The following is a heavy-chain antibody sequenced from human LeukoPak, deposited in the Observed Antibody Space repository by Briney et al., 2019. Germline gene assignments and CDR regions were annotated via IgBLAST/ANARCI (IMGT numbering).Heavy chain of an antibody. CDR1: GCSISSSSAY. CDR3: VSPRGFSYGYFDY. J-gene: IGHJ4*02. Sequence: SETLSLTYTVSGCSISSSSAYWGWIRQPPGKGLEWIGSIYYSKNTYYNPSLKSRVTISADTSKNQFSLTLGSVSATDTAVCYCVSPRGFSYGYFDYWGQGTLVTVSS. D-gene: IGHD5-18*01. V-gene: IGHV4-39*01. CDR2: IYYSKNT.